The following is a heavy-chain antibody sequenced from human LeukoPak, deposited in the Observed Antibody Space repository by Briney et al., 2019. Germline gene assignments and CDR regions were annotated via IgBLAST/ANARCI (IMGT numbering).Heavy chain of an antibody. CDR1: GYTFTSYD. D-gene: IGHD3-10*01. CDR2: MNPNSGNT. J-gene: IGHJ4*02. Sequence: ASVKVSCKASGYTFTSYDINWVRQATGQGPEWMGWMNPNSGNTGYAQKFQGRVTMTRNTSISTAYMELSSLRSEDTAVYYCARVKQVLLWFGEYHRADFDYWGQGTLVTVSS. CDR3: ARVKQVLLWFGEYHRADFDY. V-gene: IGHV1-8*01.